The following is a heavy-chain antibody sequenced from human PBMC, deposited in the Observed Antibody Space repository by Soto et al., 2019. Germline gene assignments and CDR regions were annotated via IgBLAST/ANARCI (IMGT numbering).Heavy chain of an antibody. J-gene: IGHJ4*02. CDR1: GFTLTSFA. V-gene: IGHV3-30-3*01. Sequence: GGSLRLSCAASGFTLTSFAMHWVRQAPGKGLEWVAVISFEGIDKHYADSVKGRFSISRDDSENMVYLQMNSPRAEDTGVYYCPKDAYLDSFYFDSWGQGTLVTVSS. CDR2: ISFEGIDK. D-gene: IGHD3-9*01. CDR3: PKDAYLDSFYFDS.